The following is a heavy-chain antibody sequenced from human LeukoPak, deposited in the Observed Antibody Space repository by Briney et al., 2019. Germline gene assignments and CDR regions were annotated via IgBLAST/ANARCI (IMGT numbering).Heavy chain of an antibody. J-gene: IGHJ6*03. CDR1: GFTFSSYA. V-gene: IGHV3-30-3*01. D-gene: IGHD2-2*01. Sequence: GGSLRLSCAASGFTFSSYAMHWVRQAPGKGLEWVAVISYDGSNKYYADSVKGRFTISRDNSKNTLYLQMNSLRAEDTAVYYCARDEIVVVPAAIGYYMDIWGKGTTVTVSS. CDR2: ISYDGSNK. CDR3: ARDEIVVVPAAIGYYMDI.